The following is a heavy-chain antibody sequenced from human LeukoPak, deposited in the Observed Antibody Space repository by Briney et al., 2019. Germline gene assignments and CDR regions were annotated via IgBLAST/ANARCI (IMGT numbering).Heavy chain of an antibody. CDR2: IYYSGST. Sequence: SETLSLTCTVSGGSISSYYWSWIRQPPGKGLEWIGYIYYSGSTNYNPSLKSRVTISVDTSKNQFSLELSSVTAADTAVYYCARLIYDFWSGFRGAYYYYMDVWGKGTTVTVSS. CDR1: GGSISSYY. D-gene: IGHD3-3*01. V-gene: IGHV4-59*01. J-gene: IGHJ6*03. CDR3: ARLIYDFWSGFRGAYYYYMDV.